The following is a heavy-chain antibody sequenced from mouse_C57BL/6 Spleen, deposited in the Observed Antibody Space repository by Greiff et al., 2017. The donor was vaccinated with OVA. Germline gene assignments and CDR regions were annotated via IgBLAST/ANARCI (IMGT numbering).Heavy chain of an antibody. D-gene: IGHD2-2*01. V-gene: IGHV1-39*01. CDR2: INPNYGTT. CDR1: GYSFTDYN. CDR3: AREVVTTGYYFDY. Sequence: VHVKQSGPELVKPGASVKISCKASGYSFTDYNMNWVKQSHGKSLEWIGVINPNYGTTSYNQKFKGKATLTVDQYSSTAYMQLNSLTSEDSAVYYCAREVVTTGYYFDYWGQGTTLTVSS. J-gene: IGHJ2*01.